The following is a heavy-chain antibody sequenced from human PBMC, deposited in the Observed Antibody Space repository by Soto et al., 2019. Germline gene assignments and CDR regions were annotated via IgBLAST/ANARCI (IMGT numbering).Heavy chain of an antibody. CDR2: VYYTGRT. J-gene: IGHJ4*02. CDR1: GGSFKSGSYY. CDR3: ARDYDYFDH. V-gene: IGHV4-61*01. Sequence: QVQLLESGPGLVKPSETLSLTCTVSGGSFKSGSYYWSWLRQSPGKGLEWIGYVYYTGRTSYNPSLKSRVTIFADTSKNQFSLILTSVTAADTAVYYCARDYDYFDHWGQGIRVTVSS. D-gene: IGHD3-16*01.